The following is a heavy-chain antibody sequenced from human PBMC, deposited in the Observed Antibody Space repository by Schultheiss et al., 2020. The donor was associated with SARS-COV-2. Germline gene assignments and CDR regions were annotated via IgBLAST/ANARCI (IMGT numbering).Heavy chain of an antibody. V-gene: IGHV4-61*01. CDR1: GGSISSPNYY. CDR3: ARGASGYVIRSGIDY. CDR2: IYYSGST. D-gene: IGHD5-12*01. Sequence: SETLSLTCTVSGGSISSPNYYWSWIRQPPGKGLEWIGYIYYSGSTNYNPSLKSRATISFDTSKNQFSLKLSSVTAADTAVYYCARGASGYVIRSGIDYWGQGTLVTVSS. J-gene: IGHJ4*02.